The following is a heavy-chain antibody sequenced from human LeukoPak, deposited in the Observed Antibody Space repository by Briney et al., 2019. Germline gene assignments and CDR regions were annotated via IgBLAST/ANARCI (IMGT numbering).Heavy chain of an antibody. J-gene: IGHJ3*02. D-gene: IGHD1-1*01. CDR3: AKCNLDNCREGFDI. CDR2: ISVSSTT. Sequence: GGSLRLSCAAAGFTFSSNALSWVRQAPGEGLDWVSSISVSSTTYYLDSVKGRFTISRDNSKNALYLQMNSLTAEDTALYYCAKCNLDNCREGFDIWGQGTMVTVSS. CDR1: GFTFSSNA. V-gene: IGHV3-23*01.